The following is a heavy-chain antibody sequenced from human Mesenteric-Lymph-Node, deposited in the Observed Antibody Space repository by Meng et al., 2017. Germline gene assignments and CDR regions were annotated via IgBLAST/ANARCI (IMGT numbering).Heavy chain of an antibody. J-gene: IGHJ4*02. CDR3: GRDQGRELINH. CDR2: IYHSGST. D-gene: IGHD1-7*01. Sequence: QVQLKGSGPGLVRPSGTLSLTCAVSGGSISSSNWWSWVRQPPGKGLEWIGEIYHSGSTNYNPSLKSRVTISVDTSKNQFSLKLSSVTAADTAVYYCGRDQGRELINHWGQGALVTVSS. CDR1: GGSISSSNW. V-gene: IGHV4-4*02.